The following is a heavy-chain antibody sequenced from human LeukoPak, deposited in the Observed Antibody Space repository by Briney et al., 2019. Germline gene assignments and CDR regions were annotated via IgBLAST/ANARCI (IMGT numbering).Heavy chain of an antibody. V-gene: IGHV3-21*01. CDR1: GFTFSTYS. CDR2: ISSSSTYI. J-gene: IGHJ4*02. Sequence: PGGSLRLSCAASGFTFSTYSMNWVRQAPGKGLEWVSSISSSSTYIYYADSVKGRFTISRDNAKNSLYLQMNNLRVEDTAVYYCARWDRFHGVWGQGTLVTVSS. CDR3: ARWDRFHGV. D-gene: IGHD1-14*01.